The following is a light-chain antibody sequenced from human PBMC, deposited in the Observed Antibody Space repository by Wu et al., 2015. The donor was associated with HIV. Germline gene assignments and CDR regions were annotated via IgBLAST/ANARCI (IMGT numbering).Light chain of an antibody. CDR2: DAS. Sequence: DIQLTQAPSSLSASVGDRVTITCQASQDIGNYLNWYQHKPGEAPKLVIYDASKLHTGVPSRFSGSGSGADFTLVINSLQPEDIATYYCQQYDNVFGQGTKVEIK. J-gene: IGKJ1*01. V-gene: IGKV1-33*01. CDR1: QDIGNY. CDR3: QQYDNV.